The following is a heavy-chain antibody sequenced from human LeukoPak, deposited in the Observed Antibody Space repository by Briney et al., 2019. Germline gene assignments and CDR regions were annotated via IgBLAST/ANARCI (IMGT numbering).Heavy chain of an antibody. Sequence: SETLSLTCRVSGGSISNFYWSWIRQPPGKGLEGIGCVYTSGITNYNPSFQNRITISEDTSKTQFSLKLRSVTTADTAVYYCAKRGDWEGHLFDPWGQGTLATVSS. CDR2: VYTSGIT. J-gene: IGHJ5*02. V-gene: IGHV4-4*09. D-gene: IGHD2-21*01. CDR3: AKRGDWEGHLFDP. CDR1: GGSISNFY.